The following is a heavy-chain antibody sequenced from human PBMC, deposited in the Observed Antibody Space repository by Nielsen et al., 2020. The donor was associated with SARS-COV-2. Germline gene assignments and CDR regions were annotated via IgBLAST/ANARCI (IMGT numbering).Heavy chain of an antibody. J-gene: IGHJ4*02. CDR2: LRYDGRNE. V-gene: IGHV3-30*02. CDR1: GFTFSSYA. D-gene: IGHD6-19*01. CDR3: ARDRDRSGCPMD. Sequence: GGSLRLSCAASGFTFSSYAMSWVRQAPGKGLEWVAFLRYDGRNEYYTDSVKGRFTISRDNPKNTLYLQMNSLRAEDTAVYYCARDRDRSGCPMDWGQGTLVTVSS.